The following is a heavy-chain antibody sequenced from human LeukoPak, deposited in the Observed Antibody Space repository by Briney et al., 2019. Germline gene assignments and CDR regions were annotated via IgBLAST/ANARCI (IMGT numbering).Heavy chain of an antibody. J-gene: IGHJ4*02. CDR3: ATRKLGNDY. V-gene: IGHV4-59*02. Sequence: SSETLSLTCTVSGGSVSNYYWSWIRQSPGKGLEWIGYIYYTETSYNPSLKSRVTISADTSKNQFSLKLYSVTAADTAVYYCATRKLGNDYWGQGTLVTVSS. CDR2: IYYTET. CDR1: GGSVSNYY. D-gene: IGHD7-27*01.